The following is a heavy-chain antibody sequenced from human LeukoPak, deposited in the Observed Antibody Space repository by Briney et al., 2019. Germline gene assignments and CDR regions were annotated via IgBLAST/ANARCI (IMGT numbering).Heavy chain of an antibody. Sequence: ASVKVSCKASGYTFTGYYMHWVRQAPGQGLEWMGWINPNSGGTNYAQKFQGGVTMTRDTSISTAYMELSRLRSDDTAVYYCARDSGYRYYYYYMDVWGKGTTVTVSS. V-gene: IGHV1-2*02. CDR3: ARDSGYRYYYYYMDV. CDR2: INPNSGGT. CDR1: GYTFTGYY. D-gene: IGHD5-12*01. J-gene: IGHJ6*03.